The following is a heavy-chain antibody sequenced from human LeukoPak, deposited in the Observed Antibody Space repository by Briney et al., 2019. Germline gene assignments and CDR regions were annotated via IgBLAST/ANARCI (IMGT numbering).Heavy chain of an antibody. CDR1: GFTFSSYD. CDR3: ARDGDSVDTAMVDY. J-gene: IGHJ4*02. V-gene: IGHV3-30*03. CDR2: ISNDGSNK. D-gene: IGHD5-18*01. Sequence: PGGSLRLSCAASGFTFSSYDMHWVRQAPGKGLEWVAVISNDGSNKYYADSVKGRFTISRDNAKNSLYLQMNSLRAEDTAVYYCARDGDSVDTAMVDYWGQGTLVTVSS.